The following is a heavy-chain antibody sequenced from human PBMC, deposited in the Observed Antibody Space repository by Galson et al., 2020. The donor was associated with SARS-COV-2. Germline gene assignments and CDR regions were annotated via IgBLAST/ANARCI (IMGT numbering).Heavy chain of an antibody. Sequence: GESLKISCAASGFTFSSYDMHWVRQATGKGLEWVSAIGTAGDTYYPGSVKGRFTISRENAKNSLYLQMNSLRAGDTAVYYCARAGEGGSYYYYYGMDVWGQGTTFTVSS. CDR1: GFTFSSYD. V-gene: IGHV3-13*01. CDR2: IGTAGDT. CDR3: ARAGEGGSYYYYYGMDV. J-gene: IGHJ6*02. D-gene: IGHD1-26*01.